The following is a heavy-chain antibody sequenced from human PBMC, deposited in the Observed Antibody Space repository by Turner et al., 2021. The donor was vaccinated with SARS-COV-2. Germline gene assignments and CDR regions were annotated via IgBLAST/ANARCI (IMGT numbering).Heavy chain of an antibody. V-gene: IGHV1-69*08. CDR2: IIPILGIA. J-gene: IGHJ6*02. CDR3: ARDEGEIAAAGIVYYYGMDV. Sequence: QVQLVQSGAEVKKPGSSVKVSCKASGGTFSSYTISWVRQAPGQGLEWMGRIIPILGIAKYEQKFQGRVTITADKSTSTAYMELSSLRSEDTAVYYCARDEGEIAAAGIVYYYGMDVWGQGTTVTVSS. CDR1: GGTFSSYT. D-gene: IGHD6-13*01.